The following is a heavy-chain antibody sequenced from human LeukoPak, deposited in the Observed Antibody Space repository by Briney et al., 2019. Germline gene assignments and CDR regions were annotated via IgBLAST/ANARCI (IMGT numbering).Heavy chain of an antibody. CDR1: GYTFTGYY. J-gene: IGHJ4*02. CDR2: INPNSAGT. CDR3: ARDPTGTKDY. Sequence: ASVKVSCKASGYTFTGYYMHRVRQAPGQGLEWMGWINPNSAGTKYAQKFQDRVTMTRDTSISTAYMELNRLRSDDTAIYYCARDPTGTKDYWGQGTLVTVSS. D-gene: IGHD1-1*01. V-gene: IGHV1-2*02.